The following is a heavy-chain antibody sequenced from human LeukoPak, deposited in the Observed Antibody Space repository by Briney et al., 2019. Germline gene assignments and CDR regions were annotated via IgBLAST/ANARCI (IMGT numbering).Heavy chain of an antibody. CDR3: ARHPIYCSGGSCYDY. CDR1: GGSISSSSYY. Sequence: SETLSLTCTVSGGSISSSSYYWGWIRQPPGKGLEWIGSIYYSGGTYYNPSLKSRVTISVDTSKNQFSLKLSSVTAADTAVYYCARHPIYCSGGSCYDYWGQGTLVTVSS. V-gene: IGHV4-39*01. D-gene: IGHD2-15*01. J-gene: IGHJ4*02. CDR2: IYYSGGT.